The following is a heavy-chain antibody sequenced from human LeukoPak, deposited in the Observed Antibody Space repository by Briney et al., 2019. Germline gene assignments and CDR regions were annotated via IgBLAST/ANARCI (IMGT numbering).Heavy chain of an antibody. Sequence: ASVKVSCKASGYTFTGYYMHWVRQAPGQGLEWMGWINPNSGGTNYAQKFQGRVTMTRDTSISTAYMELSRLRSDDTAVYYCARGMKAAAGTGWGNYYYGMDVWGQGTTVTVSS. CDR2: INPNSGGT. CDR3: ARGMKAAAGTGWGNYYYGMDV. CDR1: GYTFTGYY. D-gene: IGHD6-13*01. V-gene: IGHV1-2*02. J-gene: IGHJ6*02.